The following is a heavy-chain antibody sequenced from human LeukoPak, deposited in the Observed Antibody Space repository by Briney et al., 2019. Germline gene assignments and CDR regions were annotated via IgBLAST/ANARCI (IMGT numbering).Heavy chain of an antibody. V-gene: IGHV3-48*03. CDR2: VRTSGETT. J-gene: IGHJ4*02. CDR1: GFMFSNYE. Sequence: RGSLRLSCVASGFMFSNYEMKWVRQAPGKGLEWISCVRTSGETTYCADSVKGRFSVSRDNAQNSLYLQMNNLRVEDTAVYYCARRGPPDFDYWGQGTLVTVSS. CDR3: ARRGPPDFDY.